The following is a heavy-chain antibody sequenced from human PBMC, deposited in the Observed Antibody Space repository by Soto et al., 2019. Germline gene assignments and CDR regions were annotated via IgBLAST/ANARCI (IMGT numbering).Heavy chain of an antibody. J-gene: IGHJ4*02. CDR1: GFTFSSYA. D-gene: IGHD5-18*01. CDR2: ISGSGCST. CDR3: AKAIFFRSLTAMVTFFDY. V-gene: IGHV3-23*01. Sequence: GGSLRLSCAASGFTFSSYAMSWVRQAPGKGLEWVSAISGSGCSTYYADSVKGRFTISRDNSKNTLYLQMNSLRAEDTAVYYCAKAIFFRSLTAMVTFFDYWGQGTLVTVSS.